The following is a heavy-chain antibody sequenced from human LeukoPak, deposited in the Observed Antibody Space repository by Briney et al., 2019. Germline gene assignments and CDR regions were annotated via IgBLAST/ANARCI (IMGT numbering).Heavy chain of an antibody. CDR3: TSGSYSFYYMDV. CDR2: IYYSGST. Sequence: SETLSLTCTVSGGSISSYYWSWIRQPPGKGLGWIGYIYYSGSTNYSPSLKSRVTISVDTSKNQFSLKLSSVTAADTAVYYCTSGSYSFYYMDVWGKGTTVTVSS. J-gene: IGHJ6*03. CDR1: GGSISSYY. V-gene: IGHV4-59*01. D-gene: IGHD1-26*01.